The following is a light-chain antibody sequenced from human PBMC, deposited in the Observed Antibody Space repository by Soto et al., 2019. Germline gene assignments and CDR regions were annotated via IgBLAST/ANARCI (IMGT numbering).Light chain of an antibody. CDR3: CQHAGSSVV. V-gene: IGLV2-11*01. CDR2: DIY. CDR1: SSDVGRYSF. Sequence: QSVLTQPRSVSGSPGQSVTISCTGTSSDVGRYSFVSWYQQHPGKAPKLILYDIYKRPSGVPDRFSGSKSGNTASLTISGLQAEHQTDYYCCQHAGSSVVFGTGTKVTVL. J-gene: IGLJ1*01.